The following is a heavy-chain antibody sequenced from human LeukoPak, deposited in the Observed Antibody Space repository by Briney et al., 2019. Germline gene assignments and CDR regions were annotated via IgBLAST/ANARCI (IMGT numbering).Heavy chain of an antibody. J-gene: IGHJ4*02. CDR1: GGSFSGYY. V-gene: IGHV4-59*01. CDR2: IYYSGST. Sequence: PSETLSLTCAVYGGSFSGYYWSWIRQPPGKGLEWIGYIYYSGSTNYNPSLRSRVTISVDTSKDQFSLKLSFVTAADTAVYYCARGALLWFGDLWGQGTLVTVSP. D-gene: IGHD3-10*01. CDR3: ARGALLWFGDL.